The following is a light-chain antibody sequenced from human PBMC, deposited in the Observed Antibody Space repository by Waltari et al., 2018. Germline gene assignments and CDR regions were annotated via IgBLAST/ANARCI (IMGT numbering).Light chain of an antibody. CDR2: KAS. V-gene: IGKV1-5*03. CDR3: QQYNSYPGT. J-gene: IGKJ1*01. CDR1: QSISNW. Sequence: EIQMTQSPSTLSASVGDRVTITCRASQSISNWLAWYQQKPGKAPNLVIYKASSLEGGVPSRFSGSGSGTEFTLTISSLQPDDFANYYCQQYNSYPGTFGQGTKVEIK.